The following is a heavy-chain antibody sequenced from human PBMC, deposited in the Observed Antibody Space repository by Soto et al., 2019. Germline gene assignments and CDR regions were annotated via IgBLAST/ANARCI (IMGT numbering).Heavy chain of an antibody. CDR3: ARGTYGSGSYDISGYYYGMDV. CDR2: INPSDGST. CDR1: GYTFTSYY. V-gene: IGHV1-46*01. D-gene: IGHD3-10*01. Sequence: ASVKVSCKASGYTFTSYYMHWVRQAPGQGLEWMGIINPSDGSTSYAQKFQGRVTMTRDTSTSTVYMELSSLRSEDTAVYYCARGTYGSGSYDISGYYYGMDVWGQGTTVTVSS. J-gene: IGHJ6*02.